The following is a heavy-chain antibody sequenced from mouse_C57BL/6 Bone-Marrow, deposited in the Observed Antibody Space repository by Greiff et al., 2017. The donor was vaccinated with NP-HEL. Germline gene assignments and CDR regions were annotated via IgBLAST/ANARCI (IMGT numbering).Heavy chain of an antibody. CDR3: ARSGYYYAMDY. J-gene: IGHJ4*01. CDR1: GYTFTSYG. CDR2: IYPRSGNT. Sequence: QVHVKQSGAELARPGASVKLSCKASGYTFTSYGISWVKQRTGQGLEWIGEIYPRSGNTYYNEKFKGKVTLTADKSSSTADMELRSLTSEDSAVYFCARSGYYYAMDYWGQGTSVTVSS. V-gene: IGHV1-81*01.